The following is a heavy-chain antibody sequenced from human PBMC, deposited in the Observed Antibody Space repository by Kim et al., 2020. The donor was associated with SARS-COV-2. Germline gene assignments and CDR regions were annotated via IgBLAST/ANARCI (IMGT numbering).Heavy chain of an antibody. V-gene: IGHV1-46*01. Sequence: YAQKFQGRVTKTRDTSTSTGYMELSRLRSEDTAVYYCARELGGYDLTYDYWGQGTLVTVSS. D-gene: IGHD5-12*01. CDR3: ARELGGYDLTYDY. J-gene: IGHJ4*02.